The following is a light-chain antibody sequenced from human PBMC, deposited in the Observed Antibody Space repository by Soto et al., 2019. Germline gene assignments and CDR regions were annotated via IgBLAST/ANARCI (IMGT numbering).Light chain of an antibody. CDR2: GAS. V-gene: IGKV3D-20*02. Sequence: EIVLTQSPGPLSLTPGERATLSCRASQFVPHSYLAWYRQKPGQAPRYLIYGASSRATGIPAWFSGSGSETDFPRPIYGLEPEDSAVYYCLQGGNWPPAGTVGRGTKVDIK. CDR1: QFVPHSY. J-gene: IGKJ1*01. CDR3: LQGGNWPPAGT.